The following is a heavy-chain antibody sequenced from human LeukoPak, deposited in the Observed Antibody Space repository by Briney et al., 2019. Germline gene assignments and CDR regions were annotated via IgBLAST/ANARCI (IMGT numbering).Heavy chain of an antibody. CDR3: ARGRGIAAAGTLGY. Sequence: GGSLRLSCAASGFTFSSYAMHWVRQAPGKGLEWVAVISYDGSNKYYADSVKGRFTISRDNSKNTLYLQMNSLRAEDTAVYYCARGRGIAAAGTLGYWGQGTLVTVSS. J-gene: IGHJ4*02. V-gene: IGHV3-30-3*01. D-gene: IGHD6-13*01. CDR1: GFTFSSYA. CDR2: ISYDGSNK.